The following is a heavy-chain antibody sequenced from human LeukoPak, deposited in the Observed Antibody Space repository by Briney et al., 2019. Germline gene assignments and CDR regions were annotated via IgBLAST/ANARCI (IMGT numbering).Heavy chain of an antibody. V-gene: IGHV1-2*02. CDR2: INAHSGDT. J-gene: IGHJ4*02. Sequence: ASVKVSCKTSGYTVTGFHTHWVRQAPGQGLEWVGWINAHSGDTSYARQFQGRVTISRDTSISTDYMELTSLRSDDTAAYYCARDPIDGNYFFDFWGQGTLVTVSS. CDR3: ARDPIDGNYFFDF. D-gene: IGHD1-1*01. CDR1: GYTVTGFH.